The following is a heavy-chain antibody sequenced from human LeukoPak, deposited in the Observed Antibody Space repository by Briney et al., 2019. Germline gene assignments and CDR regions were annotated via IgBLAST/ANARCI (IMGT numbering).Heavy chain of an antibody. D-gene: IGHD3-10*01. J-gene: IGHJ4*02. CDR2: ISSSGSTI. CDR3: AREYYGSGSDY. V-gene: IGHV3-48*04. Sequence: GGSLRLSCAASGFTFSSYWMNWVRQAPGKGREWVSYISSSGSTIYYADSVKGRFTISRDNAKNSLYLQMNSLRAEDTAVYYCAREYYGSGSDYWGQGTLVTVSS. CDR1: GFTFSSYW.